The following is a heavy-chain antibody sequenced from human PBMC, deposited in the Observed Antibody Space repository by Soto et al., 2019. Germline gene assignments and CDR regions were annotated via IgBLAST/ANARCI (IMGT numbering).Heavy chain of an antibody. CDR3: ARVGYYGSGSYYNRLSWFDP. CDR2: IYHSGST. J-gene: IGHJ5*02. D-gene: IGHD3-10*01. CDR1: GYSISSGCY. V-gene: IGHV4-38-2*01. Sequence: PSETLSLTCAVSGYSISSGCYWGWIRQPPGKGLEWIGSIYHSGSTYYNPSLKSRVTISVDTSKNQFSLKLSSVTAADTAVYYCARVGYYGSGSYYNRLSWFDPWGQGTLVTVSS.